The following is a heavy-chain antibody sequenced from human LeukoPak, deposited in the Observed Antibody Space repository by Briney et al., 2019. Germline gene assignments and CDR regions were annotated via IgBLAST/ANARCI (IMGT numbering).Heavy chain of an antibody. V-gene: IGHV2-5*02. CDR1: GFSLSTSGVG. CDR2: IYWDDDK. CDR3: AQRSGNYYEGGLDC. J-gene: IGHJ4*02. D-gene: IGHD1-26*01. Sequence: SGPTLFNPTQTLTLTCTFSGFSLSTSGVGVGWIRQPPGKALEWLALIYWDDDKRYSPSLKSRLTITKDTSKNQAALTMTNMDPVDTATYYCAQRSGNYYEGGLDCWVQGTLVTVSS.